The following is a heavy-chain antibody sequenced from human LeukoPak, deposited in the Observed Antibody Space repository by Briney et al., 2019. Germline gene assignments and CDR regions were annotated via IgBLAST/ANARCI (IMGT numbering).Heavy chain of an antibody. Sequence: SETLSLTCTVSGGSISSGDSYWSWIRQPPGKGLEWIGYIYYSGSTYYNPSLKSRVTISVDTSKNQFSLKLSSVTAADTAVYYCARDYDLDYFDYWGQGTLVTVSS. J-gene: IGHJ4*02. D-gene: IGHD3-3*01. CDR2: IYYSGST. V-gene: IGHV4-30-4*01. CDR1: GGSISSGDSY. CDR3: ARDYDLDYFDY.